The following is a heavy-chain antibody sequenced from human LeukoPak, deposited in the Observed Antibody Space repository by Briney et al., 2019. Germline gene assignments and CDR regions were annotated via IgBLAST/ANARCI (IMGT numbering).Heavy chain of an antibody. CDR3: ARDPCSSTSCYKNSFDY. V-gene: IGHV4-59*01. Sequence: SETLSLTCTVSGASISSYYWSWIRQPPGKGLEWIGYIYYSGSTNYNPSLKSRVTISVDTSKNQFSLKLSSVTAADTAVYYCARDPCSSTSCYKNSFDYWGQGTLVTVSS. CDR2: IYYSGST. CDR1: GASISSYY. J-gene: IGHJ4*02. D-gene: IGHD2-2*02.